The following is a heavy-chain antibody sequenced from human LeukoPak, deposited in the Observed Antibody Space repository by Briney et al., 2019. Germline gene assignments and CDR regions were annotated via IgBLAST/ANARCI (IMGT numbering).Heavy chain of an antibody. V-gene: IGHV3-30-3*01. J-gene: IGHJ4*02. CDR1: AFTFSTYA. D-gene: IGHD6-19*01. CDR3: ARDRTVAGRGPLDY. Sequence: PGGSLRLSCAASAFTFSTYAIHWVRQAPGKGLQWVALISYDGSTKYYADSVKGRLTISRDNSKNTLYLQMNSLRAEDTAVYYCARDRTVAGRGPLDYWGQGTLVTVSS. CDR2: ISYDGSTK.